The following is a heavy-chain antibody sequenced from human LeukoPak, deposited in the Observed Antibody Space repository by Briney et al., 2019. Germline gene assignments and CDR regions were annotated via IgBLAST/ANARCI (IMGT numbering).Heavy chain of an antibody. CDR1: GFTFSTYS. J-gene: IGHJ3*02. CDR3: AGVDAAMPDAFDI. CDR2: IDSDTPTI. Sequence: PGGSLRLSCAASGFTFSTYSMNWVRQAPGKGLEWLSYIDSDTPTIYYADSVKGRFTISRDNSKNTLYLQMNSLRADDTAVYYCAGVDAAMPDAFDIWGQGTTVTVSS. V-gene: IGHV3-48*01. D-gene: IGHD5-18*01.